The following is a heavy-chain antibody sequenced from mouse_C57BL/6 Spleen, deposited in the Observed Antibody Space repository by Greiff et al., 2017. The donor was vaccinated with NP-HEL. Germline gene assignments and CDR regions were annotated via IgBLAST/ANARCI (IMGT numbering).Heavy chain of an antibody. CDR3: ARAGNYDYNWYFDV. J-gene: IGHJ1*03. CDR1: GYSITSGYY. V-gene: IGHV3-6*01. D-gene: IGHD2-4*01. Sequence: EVKVEESGPGLVKPSQSLSLTCSVTGYSITSGYYWNWIRQFPGNKLEWMGYISYDGSNNYNPSLKNRISITRDTSKNQFFLKLNSVTTEDTATYYCARAGNYDYNWYFDVWGTGTTVTVSS. CDR2: ISYDGSN.